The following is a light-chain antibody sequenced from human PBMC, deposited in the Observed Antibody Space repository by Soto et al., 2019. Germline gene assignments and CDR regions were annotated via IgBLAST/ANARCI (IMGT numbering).Light chain of an antibody. CDR2: DAS. V-gene: IGKV1-5*01. J-gene: IGKJ1*01. CDR3: QQYHSFWT. Sequence: IQMTQSPSTLSASVGDRVTISCRASQSISRWLAWYRQKPGEAPNLLIYDASSLESGVPSRFSGSGSGTEFTLTISSLQPDDFATYYCQQYHSFWTFGQGTKVDIK. CDR1: QSISRW.